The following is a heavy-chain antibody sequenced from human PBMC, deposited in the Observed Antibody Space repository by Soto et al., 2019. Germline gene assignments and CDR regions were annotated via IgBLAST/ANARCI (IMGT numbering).Heavy chain of an antibody. V-gene: IGHV3-30-3*01. CDR1: GFTFSSYA. CDR2: ISYDGSNK. Sequence: HPGGSLRLSCAASGFTFSSYAMHWVRQAPGKGLEWVAVISYDGSNKYYADSVKGRFTISRDNSKNTLYLQMNSLRAEDTAVYYCAREIFGRQQLVGWFDPWGQGTLVTVSS. J-gene: IGHJ5*02. D-gene: IGHD6-13*01. CDR3: AREIFGRQQLVGWFDP.